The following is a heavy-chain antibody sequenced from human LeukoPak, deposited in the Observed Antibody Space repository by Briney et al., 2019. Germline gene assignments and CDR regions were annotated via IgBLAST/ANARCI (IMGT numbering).Heavy chain of an antibody. CDR2: IYYSGST. CDR3: ARSKDYYDSSGYY. CDR1: GGSISSSSYY. J-gene: IGHJ4*02. Sequence: SETLSLTCTVSGGSISSSSYYWGWIRQPPGKGLEWIGSIYYSGSTYYNPSLKSRVTISVDTSKNQFSLKLSSVTAADTAVYYCARSKDYYDSSGYYWGQGTLVTVSS. D-gene: IGHD3-22*01. V-gene: IGHV4-39*07.